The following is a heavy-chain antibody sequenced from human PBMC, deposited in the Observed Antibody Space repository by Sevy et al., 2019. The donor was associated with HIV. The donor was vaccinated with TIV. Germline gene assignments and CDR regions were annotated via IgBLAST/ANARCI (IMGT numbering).Heavy chain of an antibody. CDR3: ARDLSSGWYGVGDY. CDR1: GFIFSSYG. CDR2: ISSSSSTI. Sequence: GGSLRLSCAASGFIFSSYGMNWVRQAPGKGLEWISYISSSSSTIYYADSVKGRFTISRDNAKNSLYLQMNSLSAEDTAVYYCARDLSSGWYGVGDYWGQGTLVTVS. D-gene: IGHD6-19*01. V-gene: IGHV3-48*01. J-gene: IGHJ4*02.